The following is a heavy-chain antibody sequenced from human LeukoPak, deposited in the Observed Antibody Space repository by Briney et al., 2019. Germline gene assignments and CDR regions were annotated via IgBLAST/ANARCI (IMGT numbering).Heavy chain of an antibody. D-gene: IGHD3-22*01. CDR3: AREISGYSDY. Sequence: ASVKVSCKASGYTFTGYYMHWVRQAPGQGLEWMGWINANSGDTKYAQKFQGRVTMTRDTSISTAYVELSRLRSDDMAMYYCAREISGYSDYWGQGTLVTVSS. CDR1: GYTFTGYY. J-gene: IGHJ4*02. V-gene: IGHV1-2*02. CDR2: INANSGDT.